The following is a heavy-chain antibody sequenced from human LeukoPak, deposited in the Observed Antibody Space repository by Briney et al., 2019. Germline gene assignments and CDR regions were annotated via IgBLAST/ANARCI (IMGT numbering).Heavy chain of an antibody. D-gene: IGHD4-17*01. CDR2: INHSGST. V-gene: IGHV4-34*01. CDR3: ASIHGDYGNY. CDR1: GGSFSGYY. Sequence: SETLSLTCAVYGGSFSGYYWSWIRQPPGKGLEWIGEINHSGSTNYNPSLKSRVTISVDTSKNQFSLKLSSVTAADTAVYYCASIHGDYGNYWGQGTLVTVSS. J-gene: IGHJ4*02.